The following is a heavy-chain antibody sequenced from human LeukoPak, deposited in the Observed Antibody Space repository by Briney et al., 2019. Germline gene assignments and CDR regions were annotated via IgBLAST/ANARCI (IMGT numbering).Heavy chain of an antibody. CDR3: TTDRIYDILTGYYTTDY. D-gene: IGHD3-9*01. J-gene: IGHJ4*02. Sequence: GGSLRLSCAASGFTVSSNYMSWVRQAPGKGLEWVGRIKRKTDGGTTDYAAPVKDRFTISRDDSKNTLYLQMNSLKTEDTAVYYCTTDRIYDILTGYYTTDYWGQGTLVTVSS. CDR1: GFTVSSNY. CDR2: IKRKTDGGTT. V-gene: IGHV3-15*01.